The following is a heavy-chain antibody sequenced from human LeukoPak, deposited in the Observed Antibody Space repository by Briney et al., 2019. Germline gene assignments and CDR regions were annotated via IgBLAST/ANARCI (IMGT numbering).Heavy chain of an antibody. Sequence: GGSLRLSCAASGFTFDDYDMSWVRQAPGKGLEWDSNINWNGGSANYADSVKGRFTISRDNAKNSLYLQMNSLRAEDTAVYYCAKVRLGYCSGGSCSRGGTPMDVWGKGTTVTISS. V-gene: IGHV3-20*04. CDR2: INWNGGSA. CDR1: GFTFDDYD. J-gene: IGHJ6*03. CDR3: AKVRLGYCSGGSCSRGGTPMDV. D-gene: IGHD2-15*01.